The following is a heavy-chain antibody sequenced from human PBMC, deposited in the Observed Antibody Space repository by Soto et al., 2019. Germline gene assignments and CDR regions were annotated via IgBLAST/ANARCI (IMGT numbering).Heavy chain of an antibody. CDR3: AIAGGPEGDWCYP. J-gene: IGHJ5*02. Sequence: QVLLQEPGPGLVKPSQTLSLTCTVSGASIRRRGYYWSWIRQHPGGGLEWIGFVYYSGSTDYNPSLRGRVTSSADPSKNEFTLSLFSVTAASTAMYYCAIAGGPEGDWCYPWGQGTLGTVSS. CDR1: GASIRRRGYY. D-gene: IGHD2-15*01. V-gene: IGHV4-31*03. CDR2: VYYSGST.